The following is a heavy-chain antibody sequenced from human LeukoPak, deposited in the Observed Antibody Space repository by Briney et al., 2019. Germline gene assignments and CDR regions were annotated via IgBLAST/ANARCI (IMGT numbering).Heavy chain of an antibody. V-gene: IGHV3-7*03. CDR2: IKQDGSKK. J-gene: IGHJ3*01. D-gene: IGHD3-3*02. Sequence: PGGSLRLSCVASGFPFSSYWMTWVRQAPGKGLEWVANIKQDGSKKSYVDSVKGRFTISRDNAQNSLFLQMNSLRAEDTAVYYCASISLNAFDLWGQGTMVTVSS. CDR1: GFPFSSYW. CDR3: ASISLNAFDL.